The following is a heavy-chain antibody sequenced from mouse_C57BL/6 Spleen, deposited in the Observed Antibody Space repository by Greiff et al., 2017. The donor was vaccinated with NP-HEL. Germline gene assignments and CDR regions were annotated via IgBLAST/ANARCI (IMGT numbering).Heavy chain of an antibody. J-gene: IGHJ4*01. Sequence: QVQLQQPGAELVKPGASVKMSCKASGYTFTSYWITWVKQRPGQGLEWIGDIYPGSGSTNYNEKFKSKATLTVDTSSSTAYMQLSSLTSEDSAVYYWARRTLDDYDGYYAMDYWGQGTSVTVSS. V-gene: IGHV1-55*01. CDR3: ARRTLDDYDGYYAMDY. D-gene: IGHD2-4*01. CDR1: GYTFTSYW. CDR2: IYPGSGST.